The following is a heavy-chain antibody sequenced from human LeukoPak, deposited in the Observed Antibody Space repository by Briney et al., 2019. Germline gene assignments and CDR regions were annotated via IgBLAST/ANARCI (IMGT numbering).Heavy chain of an antibody. Sequence: GGSLRLSCAASGFTFSSYGMHWVRQAPGKGLEWVAVISYDGSNKYYADSVKGRFTISRDNSKNTLYLQMNSLRAEDTAVYYCAKEEVATHFDCWGQGTLVTVSS. D-gene: IGHD2-21*02. V-gene: IGHV3-30*18. CDR1: GFTFSSYG. CDR3: AKEEVATHFDC. J-gene: IGHJ4*02. CDR2: ISYDGSNK.